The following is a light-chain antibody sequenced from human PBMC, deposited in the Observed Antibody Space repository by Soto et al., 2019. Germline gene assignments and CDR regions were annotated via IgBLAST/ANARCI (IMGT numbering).Light chain of an antibody. J-gene: IGKJ3*01. CDR3: QKYSSVPV. Sequence: DIQMTQSPTSLSASVGDRVTITCRASQGIRNYVAWYQQKPGKAPKPLNYAASTLQSGVPSRFSGSGSGTDFTLTINSLQTEDVATYSCQKYSSVPVFGPGTKVEIK. V-gene: IGKV1-27*01. CDR1: QGIRNY. CDR2: AAS.